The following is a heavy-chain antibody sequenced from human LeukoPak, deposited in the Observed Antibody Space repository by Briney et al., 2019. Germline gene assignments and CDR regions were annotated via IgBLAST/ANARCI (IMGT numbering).Heavy chain of an antibody. CDR2: FYTSGST. J-gene: IGHJ4*02. V-gene: IGHV4-59*10. CDR1: GGSFSGYY. Sequence: SETLSLTCAVYGGSFSGYYWSWIRQPAGKGLEWIGRFYTSGSTNYNPSLKSRVTMSVDTSKNQFSLKLSSVTAADTAVYYCARDRYYYDSSGYYQLDYWGQGTLVTVSS. D-gene: IGHD3-22*01. CDR3: ARDRYYYDSSGYYQLDY.